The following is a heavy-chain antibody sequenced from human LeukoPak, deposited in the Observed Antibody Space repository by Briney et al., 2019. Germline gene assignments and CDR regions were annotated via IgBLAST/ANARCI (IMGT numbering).Heavy chain of an antibody. J-gene: IGHJ6*02. CDR3: ARLGYYYDSSGFTPYYGMDV. D-gene: IGHD3-22*01. CDR2: IYPGDSDT. CDR1: GYSFTSYW. V-gene: IGHV5-51*01. Sequence: GESLKISCKGSGYSFTSYWIGWVRQMPGKGLEWMGIIYPGDSDTRYSPSFQGQVTISADKSISTAYLQWSSLRASDTAMYYCARLGYYYDSSGFTPYYGMDVWGQGTTVTVSS.